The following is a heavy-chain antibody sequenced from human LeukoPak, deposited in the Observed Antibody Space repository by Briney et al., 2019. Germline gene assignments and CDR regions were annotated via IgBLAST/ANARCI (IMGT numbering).Heavy chain of an antibody. CDR2: ISAYNGNT. J-gene: IGHJ2*01. CDR1: GYTFTSYG. Sequence: ASVKASCKASGYTFTSYGITWVRQAPGQGLEWMGWISAYNGNTNYAQKLQGRVTMTTDTSTSTAYMELRSLRSDDTAVYYCARVQRSGEYFDLWGRGTLVTVSS. V-gene: IGHV1-18*01. CDR3: ARVQRSGEYFDL. D-gene: IGHD2-15*01.